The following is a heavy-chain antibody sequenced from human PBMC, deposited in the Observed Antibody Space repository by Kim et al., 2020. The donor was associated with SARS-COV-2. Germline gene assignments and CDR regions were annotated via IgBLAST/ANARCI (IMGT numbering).Heavy chain of an antibody. CDR1: GFTFSSYA. J-gene: IGHJ6*02. Sequence: GGSLRLSCAASGFTFSSYAMHWVRQAPGKGLEWVAVISYDGSNKYYADSVKGRFTISRDNSKNTLYLQMNSLRAEDTAVYYCARAYPIPRITMIVVAKTTNYGMDVWGQGTTVTVSS. D-gene: IGHD3-22*01. V-gene: IGHV3-30*04. CDR2: ISYDGSNK. CDR3: ARAYPIPRITMIVVAKTTNYGMDV.